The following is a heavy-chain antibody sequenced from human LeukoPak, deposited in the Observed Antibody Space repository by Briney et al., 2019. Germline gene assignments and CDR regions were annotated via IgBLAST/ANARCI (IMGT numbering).Heavy chain of an antibody. CDR2: ISAYNGNT. J-gene: IGHJ3*02. CDR1: GYTLTSYG. D-gene: IGHD2-2*01. V-gene: IGHV1-18*01. CDR3: ARRYCSSTSCYDAFDI. Sequence: GASVKDSCKASGYTLTSYGISWVRQAPGQGLEWMGWISAYNGNTNYAQKLQGRVTMTTDTSTSTAYMELRSLRSDDTAVYYCARRYCSSTSCYDAFDIWGQGTMVTVSS.